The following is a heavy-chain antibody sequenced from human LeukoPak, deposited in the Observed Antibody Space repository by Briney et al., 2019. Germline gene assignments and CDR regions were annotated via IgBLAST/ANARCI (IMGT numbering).Heavy chain of an antibody. J-gene: IGHJ4*02. V-gene: IGHV3-74*01. D-gene: IGHD5-24*01. Sequence: HSGGSLRLSCAASGFTFSSYWMHWVRQAPGKGLVWVSRISSDGSSTSYADSVKGRFTISRDNAKNTLYLQMNSLRAEDTAVYYCARVDGRLQPFDYWGQGTLVTVSS. CDR2: ISSDGSST. CDR1: GFTFSSYW. CDR3: ARVDGRLQPFDY.